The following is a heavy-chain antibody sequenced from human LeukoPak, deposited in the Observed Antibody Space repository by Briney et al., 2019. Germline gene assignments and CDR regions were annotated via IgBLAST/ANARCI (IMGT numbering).Heavy chain of an antibody. D-gene: IGHD5-24*01. CDR3: ARERWVYDWFDP. Sequence: SETLSLTCTVSGGSISSGGYYWSWIRQHPGKGLEWIGYIYYSGSTYYNPSLKSRVTISVDTSKNQFSLKLSSVTAADTAVYYCARERWVYDWFDPWGQGTLVTVPS. CDR2: IYYSGST. CDR1: GGSISSGGYY. V-gene: IGHV4-31*03. J-gene: IGHJ5*02.